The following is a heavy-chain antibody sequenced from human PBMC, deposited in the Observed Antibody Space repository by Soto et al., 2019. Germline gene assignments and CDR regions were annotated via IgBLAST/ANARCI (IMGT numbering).Heavy chain of an antibody. CDR2: INHSGST. CDR1: GGSFSGYY. J-gene: IGHJ4*02. V-gene: IGHV4-34*01. Sequence: LSLTCAVYGGSFSGYYWSWIRQPPGKGLEWIGEINHSGSTNYNPSLKSRVTISVDTSKNQFSLKLSSVTAADTAVYYCASKGYCSSTSCKTPIDYWGQGTLVTVSS. D-gene: IGHD2-2*01. CDR3: ASKGYCSSTSCKTPIDY.